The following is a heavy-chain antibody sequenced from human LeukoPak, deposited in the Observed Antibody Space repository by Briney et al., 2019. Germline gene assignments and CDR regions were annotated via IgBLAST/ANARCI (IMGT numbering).Heavy chain of an antibody. D-gene: IGHD6-6*01. Sequence: ASVKVSCKASGGTFSSYAISWVRQAPGQGLEWMGGIIPIFGTANYAQKFQGRVTITADESTSTAYMELSSLRSEDTAVYYCARDTRPSSSIAARPGYYYGMDVWGQGTTVTVS. CDR3: ARDTRPSSSIAARPGYYYGMDV. CDR1: GGTFSSYA. CDR2: IIPIFGTA. J-gene: IGHJ6*02. V-gene: IGHV1-69*13.